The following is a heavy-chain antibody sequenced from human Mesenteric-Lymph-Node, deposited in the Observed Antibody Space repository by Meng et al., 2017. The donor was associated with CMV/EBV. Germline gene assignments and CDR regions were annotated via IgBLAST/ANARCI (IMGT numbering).Heavy chain of an antibody. D-gene: IGHD2-2*01. V-gene: IGHV3-30*02. CDR2: KRYDGSGE. J-gene: IGHJ6*02. Sequence: GESLKISCAASGFRFNAYGMHWVRQAPGKGLEWVAFKRYDGSGEYYADSVKGRFTISRDNSKNILFVQLNSLRPDDTATYYCAKDVVPAAPWGYGMDVWGQGTTVTVSS. CDR3: AKDVVPAAPWGYGMDV. CDR1: GFRFNAYG.